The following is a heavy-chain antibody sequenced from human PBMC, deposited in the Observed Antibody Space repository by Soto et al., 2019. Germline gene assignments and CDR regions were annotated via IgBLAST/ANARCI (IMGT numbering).Heavy chain of an antibody. CDR1: GFTFSTYA. CDR3: AKDRNYPRDQFHY. Sequence: QPGGSLRLSCAASGFTFSTYALSWVRQAPGKGLEWVSAISANGQGIYYADSVRGRFTISRDNSKNTIFLHMDSLRAEDTAVYYCAKDRNYPRDQFHYWGQGTLVIVSS. V-gene: IGHV3-23*01. J-gene: IGHJ4*02. D-gene: IGHD1-7*01. CDR2: ISANGQGI.